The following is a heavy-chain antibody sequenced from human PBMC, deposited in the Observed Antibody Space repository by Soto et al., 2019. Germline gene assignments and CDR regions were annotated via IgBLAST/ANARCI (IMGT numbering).Heavy chain of an antibody. CDR3: ARGYGWNAYYYYYGMDV. CDR1: GGSISSSSYY. J-gene: IGHJ6*02. D-gene: IGHD1-1*01. Sequence: SETLSLTCTVSGGSISSSSYYWGWIRQPPGKGLEWIGSIYYSGSTYYNPSLKSRVTISVDTSKNQFSLKLSSVTAADTAVYYCARGYGWNAYYYYYGMDVWGQGTTVTVSS. CDR2: IYYSGST. V-gene: IGHV4-39*01.